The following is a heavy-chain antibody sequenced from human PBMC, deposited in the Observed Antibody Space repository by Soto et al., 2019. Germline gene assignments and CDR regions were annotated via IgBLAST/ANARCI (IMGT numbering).Heavy chain of an antibody. CDR1: GFDFEDYA. Sequence: PGGSLRLSCAAAGFDFEDYAMHWVRQVPGKGLEWVSLTNSDGTDSYYADSVEGRFTISRGNAKTTLYLQMDRLRPEDTALYFCAKSLYYYDSSPLDHWGQGTLVTVSS. CDR2: TNSDGTDS. CDR3: AKSLYYYDSSPLDH. V-gene: IGHV3-43D*04. D-gene: IGHD3-22*01. J-gene: IGHJ4*02.